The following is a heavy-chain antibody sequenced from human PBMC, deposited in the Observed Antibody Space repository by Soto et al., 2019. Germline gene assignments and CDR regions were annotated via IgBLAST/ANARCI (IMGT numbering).Heavy chain of an antibody. D-gene: IGHD3-9*01. Sequence: GGSLRLSCAASGFTFSSYGMHWVRQAPGKGLEWVAVISYDGSNKYYADSVKGRFTISRDNSKNTLYLQMNSLRAEDTAVYYCAKRAESLRYFDWLHAEIDYWGQGTLVTVSS. V-gene: IGHV3-30*18. J-gene: IGHJ4*02. CDR2: ISYDGSNK. CDR3: AKRAESLRYFDWLHAEIDY. CDR1: GFTFSSYG.